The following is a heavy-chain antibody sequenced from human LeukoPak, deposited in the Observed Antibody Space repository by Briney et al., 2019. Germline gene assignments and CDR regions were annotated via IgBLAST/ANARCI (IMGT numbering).Heavy chain of an antibody. CDR2: MDPNSGNT. J-gene: IGHJ4*02. Sequence: ASVKVSCKASGYTFTSYDINWVRQATGQGLEWMGWMDPNSGNTGYAQKFQGRVTMTRNTSISTAYMELSSLRSEDTAVYYCATDRPPYCSGGSCYSGGLSLGYWGQGTLVTVSS. CDR3: ATDRPPYCSGGSCYSGGLSLGY. V-gene: IGHV1-8*01. D-gene: IGHD2-15*01. CDR1: GYTFTSYD.